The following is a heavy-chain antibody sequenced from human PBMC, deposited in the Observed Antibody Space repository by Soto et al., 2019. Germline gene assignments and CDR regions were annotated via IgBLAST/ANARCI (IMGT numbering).Heavy chain of an antibody. V-gene: IGHV4-30-4*01. D-gene: IGHD3-22*01. J-gene: IGHJ4*02. CDR1: GGSISSGDYY. Sequence: SETLSLTCTVSGGSISSGDYYWSWIRQPPGKGLEWIGYIYYSGSTYYNPSLKSRVTISVDTSKNQFSLKLSSVTAADTAVYYCAKDSTPRVIVVVTHFDYWGQGTLVTVSS. CDR2: IYYSGST. CDR3: AKDSTPRVIVVVTHFDY.